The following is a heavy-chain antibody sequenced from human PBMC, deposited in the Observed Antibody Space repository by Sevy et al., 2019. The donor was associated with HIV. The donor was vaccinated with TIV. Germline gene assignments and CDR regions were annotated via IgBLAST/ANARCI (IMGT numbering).Heavy chain of an antibody. D-gene: IGHD3-22*01. CDR2: ISWNSGSI. J-gene: IGHJ4*02. CDR3: AKSHDSSGYYLGPGYFDY. V-gene: IGHV3-9*01. CDR1: GFIFDDYG. Sequence: GGSLRLSCVASGFIFDDYGMSWVRQTPGKGLEWVSGISWNSGSIGYADSVKGRFTISRDNAKNSLYLQMNSLRAEDTALYYCAKSHDSSGYYLGPGYFDYWGQGTLVTVSS.